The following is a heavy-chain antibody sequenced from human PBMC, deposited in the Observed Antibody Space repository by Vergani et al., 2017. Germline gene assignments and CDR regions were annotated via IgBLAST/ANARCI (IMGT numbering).Heavy chain of an antibody. J-gene: IGHJ4*02. CDR3: VGDLRSSGWTPADYFDY. D-gene: IGHD6-19*01. Sequence: EVQLLESGGGLVQPGGSLRLSCAASGFTFSSYAMSWVRQAPGKGLEWVSAISGSGGSTYYADSVKGRFTISRDNSKNTLYLQMNSLRAEDTAVYYCVGDLRSSGWTPADYFDYWGQGTLVTVSS. CDR2: ISGSGGST. V-gene: IGHV3-23*01. CDR1: GFTFSSYA.